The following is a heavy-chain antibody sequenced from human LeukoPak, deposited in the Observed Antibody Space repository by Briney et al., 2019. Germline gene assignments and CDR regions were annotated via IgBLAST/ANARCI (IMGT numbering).Heavy chain of an antibody. D-gene: IGHD2/OR15-2a*01. Sequence: PSETLSLTCTVSGGSISSYYWSWIRQPPGKGLEWIGYISYSGTTNYNPSLKSRVTISVDTSKNQFSLNLTSVTATDTAVYYCAREWTFPAVNDYWGQGTLVTVSS. J-gene: IGHJ4*02. CDR2: ISYSGTT. CDR1: GGSISSYY. V-gene: IGHV4-59*01. CDR3: AREWTFPAVNDY.